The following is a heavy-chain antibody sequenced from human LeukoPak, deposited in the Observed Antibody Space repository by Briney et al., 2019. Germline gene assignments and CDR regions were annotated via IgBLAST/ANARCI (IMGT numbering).Heavy chain of an antibody. Sequence: PGGSLRLSCAASGFTFSDYYMSWIRQAPGKGLEWVSYISSSGSTIYYADSVKGRFTISRDNAKNSLYLQMYSLRAEDTAVYYCARDPQLLWFGEPDYWGQGTLVTVSS. CDR3: ARDPQLLWFGEPDY. V-gene: IGHV3-11*01. CDR1: GFTFSDYY. D-gene: IGHD3-10*01. J-gene: IGHJ4*02. CDR2: ISSSGSTI.